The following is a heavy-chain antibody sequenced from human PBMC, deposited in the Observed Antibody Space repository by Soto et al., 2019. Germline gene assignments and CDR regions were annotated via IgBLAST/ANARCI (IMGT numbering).Heavy chain of an antibody. V-gene: IGHV4-59*01. CDR3: ARGGYWNGSACRGAFYYVQYGMDA. J-gene: IGHJ6*02. CDR1: SGSISYYY. CDR2: MYYSGGS. Sequence: PSETLSLTCTFSSGSISYYYWSWIRQPPGKGLEWIGYMYYSGGSNYNPALNSRVTISVDTSKNQFSLKLTSVTAADTDVYHWARGGYWNGSACRGAFYYVQYGMDACGQGNTLTVSS. D-gene: IGHD3-10*02.